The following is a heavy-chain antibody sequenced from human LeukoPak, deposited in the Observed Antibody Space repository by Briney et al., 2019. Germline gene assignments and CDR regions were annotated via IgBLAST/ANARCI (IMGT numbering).Heavy chain of an antibody. CDR2: IKQDGSEK. CDR3: ARDPFLYYYYYMDV. CDR1: GFTFSSYW. Sequence: GGSLRLSCAASGFTFSSYWMSWVRQAPGKGLEWVANIKQDGSEKYYVDSVKGRFTISRDNAKNSLYLQMNSLRAEDTAVYYCARDPFLYYYYYMDVWGKGTTVTVSS. J-gene: IGHJ6*03. V-gene: IGHV3-7*01.